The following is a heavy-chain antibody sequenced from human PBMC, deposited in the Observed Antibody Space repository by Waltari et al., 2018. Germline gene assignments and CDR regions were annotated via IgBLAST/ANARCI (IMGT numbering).Heavy chain of an antibody. D-gene: IGHD2-2*01. V-gene: IGHV1-24*01. Sequence: QVQLVQSGAEVKKPGASVKVSCKVSGYSLTELSLHWGRQAPGKGLEWMGGFDPEDGEIIYAQKFQGRVTMTEATPADTAYMELSSLKSEDAAVYYCAAVIGAQLLLTDLYFAHWGQGTLVTVSS. CDR2: FDPEDGEI. CDR1: GYSLTELS. J-gene: IGHJ4*02. CDR3: AAVIGAQLLLTDLYFAH.